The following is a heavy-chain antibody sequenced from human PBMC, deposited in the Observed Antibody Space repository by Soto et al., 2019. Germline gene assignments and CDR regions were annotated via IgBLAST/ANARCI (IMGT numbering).Heavy chain of an antibody. J-gene: IGHJ4*02. CDR1: GGSFSTLG. D-gene: IGHD6-19*01. V-gene: IGHV1-69*06. CDR2: IIPLFGKA. Sequence: KVSCKASGGSFSTLGINWVRQAPGQGLEWMGGIIPLFGKARYAETSQGRVTITADTSTGTAYMEVSSLRSDDTAVFYCATAHNSGWYFFDYWGPGTLVTVS. CDR3: ATAHNSGWYFFDY.